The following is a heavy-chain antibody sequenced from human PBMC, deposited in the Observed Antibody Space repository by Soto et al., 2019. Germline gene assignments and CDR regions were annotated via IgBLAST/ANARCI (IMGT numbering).Heavy chain of an antibody. CDR1: GFIFSTYG. CDR3: ARSIGGSRYYPPDS. Sequence: QVQLVESGGGVVQPGGSLRLSCATSGFIFSTYGMQWVRQSPGEGREWVAVMANDGSYQYYADSVKGRFTISRDNFKNPLYQQMDSLRRDDTAVYYCARSIGGSRYYPPDSWRQGTLVTVSS. V-gene: IGHV3-30*03. D-gene: IGHD2-15*01. CDR2: MANDGSYQ. J-gene: IGHJ4*02.